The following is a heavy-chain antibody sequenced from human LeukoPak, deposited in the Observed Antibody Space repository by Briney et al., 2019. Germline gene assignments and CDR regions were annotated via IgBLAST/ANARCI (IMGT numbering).Heavy chain of an antibody. D-gene: IGHD1-26*01. CDR2: INHSGST. CDR3: ARHRREWELPGGYYYYYMDV. V-gene: IGHV4-34*01. CDR1: GGSFSGYY. Sequence: SETLSLTCAVYGGSFSGYYWSWIRQPPGKGLEWVGEINHSGSTNYNPSLKSRVTISVDTSKNQFSLKLSSVTAADTAVYYCARHRREWELPGGYYYYYMDVWGKGTTVTISS. J-gene: IGHJ6*03.